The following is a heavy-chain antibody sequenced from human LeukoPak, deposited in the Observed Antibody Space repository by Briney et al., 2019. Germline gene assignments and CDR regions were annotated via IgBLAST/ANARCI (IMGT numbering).Heavy chain of an antibody. V-gene: IGHV4-59*01. D-gene: IGHD3-22*01. CDR2: NYYSGST. CDR3: ARSSEGRYHYDSSGFSYYYYYMDV. Sequence: SETLSLTCTVSGGSISSYYWSWIRQPPGKGLEWIGYNYYSGSTYYNPSLRSRVTISVDTSKNQFSLKLSSVTAADTAVYYCARSSEGRYHYDSSGFSYYYYYMDVWGKGTTVTISS. J-gene: IGHJ6*03. CDR1: GGSISSYY.